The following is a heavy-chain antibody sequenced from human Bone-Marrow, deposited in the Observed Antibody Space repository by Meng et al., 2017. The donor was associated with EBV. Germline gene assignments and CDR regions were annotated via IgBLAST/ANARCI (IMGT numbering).Heavy chain of an antibody. CDR1: GLSHSTRGVG. V-gene: IGHV2-5*02. J-gene: IGHJ4*02. CDR2: IYWDDDK. CDR3: AHIIAARPFDY. Sequence: TLKGSGPTLVKPSQTLTMTCTFPGLSHSTRGVGVGWIRQPPEKALEWLALIYWDDDKRYSPSLKSRLTINKDISKNQVVLTMTNMDPVDAATYYCAHIIAARPFDYWGQGTLVTVSS. D-gene: IGHD6-6*01.